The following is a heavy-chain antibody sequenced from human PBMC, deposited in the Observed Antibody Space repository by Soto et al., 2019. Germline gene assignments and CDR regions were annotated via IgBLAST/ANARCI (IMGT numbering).Heavy chain of an antibody. J-gene: IGHJ6*02. V-gene: IGHV3-66*01. D-gene: IGHD6-6*01. CDR3: ARDSSSEGMDV. CDR1: GFTVSSNY. CDR2: ISSAGST. Sequence: ELQLVESGGGLVQPGGSLTLSCAASGFTVSSNYMSWVRQAPGKGLEWVSIISSAGSTYHADSVKGRFTISRDNSKNTLYLQMNSLRVEDTAVYCCARDSSSEGMDVWGQGTTVTVSS.